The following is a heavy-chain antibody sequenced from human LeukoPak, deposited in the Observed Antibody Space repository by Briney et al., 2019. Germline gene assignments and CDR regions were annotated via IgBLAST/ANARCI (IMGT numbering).Heavy chain of an antibody. CDR2: ISWNSDSI. CDR3: VKDKTDFWSGYFDY. J-gene: IGHJ4*02. CDR1: GFIFDDYA. V-gene: IGHV3-9*03. D-gene: IGHD3-3*01. Sequence: GGSLRLSCAASGFIFDDYAMHWVRQTPGKGLEWVSGISWNSDSIVYADSVKGRFTISRDNAKNSLYLQMNSLRSEDMALYYCVKDKTDFWSGYFDYWGQGTLVTVSS.